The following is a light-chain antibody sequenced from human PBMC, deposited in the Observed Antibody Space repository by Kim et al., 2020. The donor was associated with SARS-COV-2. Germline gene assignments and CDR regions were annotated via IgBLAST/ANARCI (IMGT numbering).Light chain of an antibody. J-gene: IGLJ3*02. Sequence: QSVLTQPPSASGTPGQRVTISCSGSSSNIGINYVYWYQQLPGTAPKLLIYRNNQRPSGVPDRFSGYKSGTSASLAISGLRSEDEADYYCAAWDDSLSGRVFGGGTQLTVL. CDR3: AAWDDSLSGRV. CDR2: RNN. CDR1: SSNIGINY. V-gene: IGLV1-47*01.